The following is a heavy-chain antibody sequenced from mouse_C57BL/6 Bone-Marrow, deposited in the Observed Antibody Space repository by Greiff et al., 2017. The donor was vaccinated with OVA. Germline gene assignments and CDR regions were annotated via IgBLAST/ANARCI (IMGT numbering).Heavy chain of an antibody. CDR2: IWTGGGT. CDR1: GFSLTSYA. V-gene: IGHV2-9-1*01. J-gene: IGHJ2*01. Sequence: VKLVESGPGLVAPSQSLSITCTVSGFSLTSYAISWVRQPPGKGLEWLGVIWTGGGTNYNSALKSRLSISKDNSKSQVFLKMNSLQTDDTARYYCARNRRGHWVLYFDYWGQGTTLTVSS. D-gene: IGHD3-3*01. CDR3: ARNRRGHWVLYFDY.